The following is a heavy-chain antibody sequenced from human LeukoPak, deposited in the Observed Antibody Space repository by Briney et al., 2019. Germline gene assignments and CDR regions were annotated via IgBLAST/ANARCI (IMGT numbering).Heavy chain of an antibody. D-gene: IGHD3-9*01. CDR2: IIPILGIA. CDR1: GGTFSSYA. J-gene: IGHJ4*02. V-gene: IGHV1-69*04. Sequence: SVKVSCKASGGTFSSYAISWVRQAPGQGLEWMGRIIPILGIANYAQKFQGRVTITADKSTSTAYMELSSLRSGDTAVYYCARSDDILTGYYSGPDYWGQGTLVTVSS. CDR3: ARSDDILTGYYSGPDY.